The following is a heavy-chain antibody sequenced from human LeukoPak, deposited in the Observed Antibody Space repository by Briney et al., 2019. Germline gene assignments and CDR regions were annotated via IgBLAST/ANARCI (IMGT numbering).Heavy chain of an antibody. J-gene: IGHJ4*02. CDR1: GFTFSAFP. V-gene: IGHV3-23*01. CDR3: AKDRGY. Sequence: GRSLRLSCAASGFTFSAFPMTWVRQAPGKGLEWVSASSCIGSNTYYADSVKGPFTVSRDNSKHTLYLQMNSLSAEAMAVYYCAKDRGYWGQGTLVTVSS. D-gene: IGHD5-12*01. CDR2: SSCIGSNT.